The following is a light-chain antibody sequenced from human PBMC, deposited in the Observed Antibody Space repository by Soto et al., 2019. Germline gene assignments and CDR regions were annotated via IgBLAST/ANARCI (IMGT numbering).Light chain of an antibody. J-gene: IGLJ1*01. CDR1: SSDIGAYKY. CDR3: CSYAGSYIYV. CDR2: DVS. Sequence: QSVLTQPASVSGSPGQSVTISCTGTSSDIGAYKYVSWYQQHPGKAPKLMIYDVSKRPSGVPDRFSGSKSGNTASLTISGLQAEDEADYYCCSYAGSYIYVFGTGTKLTVL. V-gene: IGLV2-11*01.